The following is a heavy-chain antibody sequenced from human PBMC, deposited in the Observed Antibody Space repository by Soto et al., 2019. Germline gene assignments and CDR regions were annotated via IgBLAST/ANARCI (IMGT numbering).Heavy chain of an antibody. CDR2: INTNTGNP. D-gene: IGHD2-2*01. Sequence: QVQLVQSGSELKKPGASVKVSCKASGYTFTSYAMNWVRQAPGQGLEWMGWINTNTGNPTYAQGFTGRFVLSLDTSVSTAYLQICSLQAEDTAVYYCARDHGDCSSTSCYYYYYGMDVWGQGTTVTVSS. V-gene: IGHV7-4-1*01. CDR1: GYTFTSYA. J-gene: IGHJ6*02. CDR3: ARDHGDCSSTSCYYYYYGMDV.